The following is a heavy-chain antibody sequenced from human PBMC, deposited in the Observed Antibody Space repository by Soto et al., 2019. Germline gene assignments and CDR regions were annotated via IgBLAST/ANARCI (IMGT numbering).Heavy chain of an antibody. CDR2: VHHSWGS. CDR1: GGNIRSYG. CDR3: AQKGFGPLHGLVAV. D-gene: IGHD3-10*01. V-gene: IGHV4-59*08. Sequence: SETMCLTCTVAGGNIRSYGWSWFRKYTGKRMEWIGYVHHSWGSSYNPSLQSRVAISLDTSKSQFSLKVTSVTATDTAVYYFAQKGFGPLHGLVAVWGQGTTVTVS. J-gene: IGHJ6*02.